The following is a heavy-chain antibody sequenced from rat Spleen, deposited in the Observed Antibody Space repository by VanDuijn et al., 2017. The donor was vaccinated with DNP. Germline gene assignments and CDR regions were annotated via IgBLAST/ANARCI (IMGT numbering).Heavy chain of an antibody. Sequence: EVQLVESGGGLVQPGRSLKLSCAASGFTFSDYNMAWVRQAPKTGLEWVASIIYEGSRTYYRDSVKGRFTISRDNAKSTLYLQMDSLRSEDTATYYCATHRGYYDGYQLSWFAYWGQGTLVTVSS. CDR1: GFTFSDYN. CDR3: ATHRGYYDGYQLSWFAY. J-gene: IGHJ3*01. D-gene: IGHD1-12*03. V-gene: IGHV5S10*01. CDR2: IIYEGSRT.